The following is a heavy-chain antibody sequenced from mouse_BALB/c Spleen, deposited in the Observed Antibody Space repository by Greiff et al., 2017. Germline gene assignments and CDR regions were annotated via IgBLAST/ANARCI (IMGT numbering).Heavy chain of an antibody. CDR1: GFTFSSYG. D-gene: IGHD1-2*01. V-gene: IGHV5-6-3*01. Sequence: EVQRVESGGGLVQPGGSLKLSCAASGFTFSSYGMSWVRQTPDKRLELVATINSNGGSTYYPDSVKGRFTISRDNAKNTLYLQMSSLKSEDTAMYYCAKFMTYAMDYWGQGTSVTVSS. CDR2: INSNGGST. J-gene: IGHJ4*01. CDR3: AKFMTYAMDY.